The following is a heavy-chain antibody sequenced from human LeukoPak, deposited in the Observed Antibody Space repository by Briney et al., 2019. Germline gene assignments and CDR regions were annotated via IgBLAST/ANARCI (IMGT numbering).Heavy chain of an antibody. CDR2: ISSGSSTI. CDR3: ARGPSGGDAFDI. D-gene: IGHD6-25*01. V-gene: IGHV3-48*01. Sequence: PGGSLRLSCAASGFTFSSYSMNWVRQAPGKGLEWVSYISSGSSTIYYADSVKGRFTISRDNAKNSPYLQMNSLRAEDTAVYYCARGPSGGDAFDIWGQGTMVTVSS. CDR1: GFTFSSYS. J-gene: IGHJ3*02.